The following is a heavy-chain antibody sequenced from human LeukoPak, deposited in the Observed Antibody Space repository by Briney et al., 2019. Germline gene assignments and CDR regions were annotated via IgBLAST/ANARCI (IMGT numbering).Heavy chain of an antibody. J-gene: IGHJ4*02. V-gene: IGHV3-7*01. CDR1: GFTFSSYA. CDR3: AREAPPFELGALDY. Sequence: PGGSLRLSCAASGFTFSSYAMSWVRQAPGKGLEWVANIKQGGSEEYYVDSVKGRFTISRDNAKNSLYLQMNSLRAEDTAVYYCAREAPPFELGALDYWGQGTLVTVSS. CDR2: IKQGGSEE. D-gene: IGHD3-10*01.